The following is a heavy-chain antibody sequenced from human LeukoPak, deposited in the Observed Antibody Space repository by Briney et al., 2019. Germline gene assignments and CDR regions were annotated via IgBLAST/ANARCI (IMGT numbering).Heavy chain of an antibody. D-gene: IGHD2-15*01. V-gene: IGHV1-2*06. CDR1: GYTFTGYY. CDR2: INPNSGGT. J-gene: IGHJ4*02. Sequence: GASVKVSCKASGYTFTGYYMHWVRQAPGQGLEWMERINPNSGGTNYAQKFQGRVTMTRDTSISTAYMELSRLRSDDTAVYYCARISSDIVPFDYWGQGTLVTVSS. CDR3: ARISSDIVPFDY.